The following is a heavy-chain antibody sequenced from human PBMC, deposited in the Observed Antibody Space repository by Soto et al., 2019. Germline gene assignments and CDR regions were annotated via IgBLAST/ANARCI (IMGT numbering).Heavy chain of an antibody. CDR1: GGSVGSGNNY. D-gene: IGHD3-10*01. Sequence: LSLTCTVSGGSVGSGNNYWTWIRQPPGKGLEWIGYIYYSGSTYYNPSLKSRVTISVDRSKNQFSLKLSSVTAADTAVYYCARGPPFGYWGQGTLVTAPQ. CDR3: ARGPPFGY. CDR2: IYYSGST. J-gene: IGHJ4*02. V-gene: IGHV4-61*01.